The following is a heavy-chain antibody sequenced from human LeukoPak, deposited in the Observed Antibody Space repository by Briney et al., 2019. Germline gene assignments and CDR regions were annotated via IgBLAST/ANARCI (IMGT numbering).Heavy chain of an antibody. CDR3: ASLALLWFGELFDYFDY. CDR1: GFTFSSYE. J-gene: IGHJ4*02. Sequence: PGGSLRLSCAASGFTFSSYEMNWVRQAPGKGLEWVSYISSSGSTIYYADSVKGRFTISRDNAKNPLYLQMNSLRAEDTAVYYCASLALLWFGELFDYFDYWGQGTLVTVSS. CDR2: ISSSGSTI. V-gene: IGHV3-48*03. D-gene: IGHD3-10*01.